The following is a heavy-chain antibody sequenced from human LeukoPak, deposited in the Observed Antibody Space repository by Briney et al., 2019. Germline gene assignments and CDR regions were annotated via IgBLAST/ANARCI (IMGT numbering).Heavy chain of an antibody. Sequence: ASVKVSCKASGYTFTSYYMHWVRQAPGQGLEWMGIINPSGGSTSYAQKFQGRVTMTRDTSTSTVYMELSSLRSEDTAVYYCARGRAVAGIYYYYSMDVWGQGTTVTVSS. CDR1: GYTFTSYY. CDR2: INPSGGST. D-gene: IGHD6-19*01. V-gene: IGHV1-46*01. J-gene: IGHJ6*02. CDR3: ARGRAVAGIYYYYSMDV.